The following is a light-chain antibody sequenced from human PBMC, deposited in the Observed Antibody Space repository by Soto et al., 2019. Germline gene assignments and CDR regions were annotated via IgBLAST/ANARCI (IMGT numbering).Light chain of an antibody. V-gene: IGKV3-15*01. CDR3: QQYNDWPPLT. CDR1: QSVGSN. CDR2: GAS. Sequence: EIVMTQSPASLSVSPGERATLPCRASQSVGSNLAWYQQKPGRAPRLLIYGASSRATGIPAKFSGSGSGTDFTLTISSLQSEDFAVYYCQQYNDWPPLTFGGGTKVEIK. J-gene: IGKJ4*01.